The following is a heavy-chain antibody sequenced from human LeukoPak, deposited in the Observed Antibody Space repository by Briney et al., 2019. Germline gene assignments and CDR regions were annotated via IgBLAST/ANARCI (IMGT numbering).Heavy chain of an antibody. D-gene: IGHD3-22*01. CDR3: ASCRSGYWYFDY. V-gene: IGHV4-34*01. Sequence: SETLSLTCAVYGGSFSGYYWSWIRQPPGKGLEWIGEINHSGSTNYNPSLKSRVTISVNTSKNQFSLKLSSVTAADTAVYYCASCRSGYWYFDYWGQGTLVTVSS. J-gene: IGHJ4*02. CDR1: GGSFSGYY. CDR2: INHSGST.